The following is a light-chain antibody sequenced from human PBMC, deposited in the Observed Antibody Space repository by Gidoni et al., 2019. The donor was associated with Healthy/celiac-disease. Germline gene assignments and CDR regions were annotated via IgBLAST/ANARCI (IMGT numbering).Light chain of an antibody. J-gene: IGLJ2*01. CDR3: NSRDSSGNHVV. V-gene: IGLV3-19*01. CDR1: SLRSYY. Sequence: SSELTQDPAVSVAVGQTVRITCQGDSLRSYYASWYQQQPGQAPVLVIYGKNNRPAGIPDRFSGSSSGNTASLTITGAQAEDEADYYCNSRDSSGNHVVFGGGTKLTVL. CDR2: GKN.